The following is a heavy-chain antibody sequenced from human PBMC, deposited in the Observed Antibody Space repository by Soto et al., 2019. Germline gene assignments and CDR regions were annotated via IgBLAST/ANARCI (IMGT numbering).Heavy chain of an antibody. J-gene: IGHJ3*02. D-gene: IGHD4-17*01. CDR3: ARDLSGDYGALDT. CDR1: GFTFSSYG. V-gene: IGHV3-33*01. CDR2: IWYDGSNK. Sequence: QVQLMESGGGVVQPGRSLRLSCAPSGFTFSSYGMHWARQAPGKGLEWVAVIWYDGSNKVYADSVKGRFTISRDNSKNTLYLQMNSLRAEDTAVYYCARDLSGDYGALDTWGQGTMVTVSS.